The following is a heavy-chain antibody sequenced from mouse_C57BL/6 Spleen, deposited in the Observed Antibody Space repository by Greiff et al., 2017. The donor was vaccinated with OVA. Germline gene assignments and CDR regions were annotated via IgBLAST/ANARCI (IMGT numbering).Heavy chain of an antibody. D-gene: IGHD2-3*01. CDR3: ARDNPLSYDGYYWFAY. Sequence: QVQLKQPGAELVKPGASVKLSCKASGYTFTSYWMHWVKQRPGRGLEWIGRIDPNSGGTKYNEKFKSKATLTVDKPSSTAYMQLSSLTSEDSAVYYCARDNPLSYDGYYWFAYWGQGTLVTVSA. J-gene: IGHJ3*01. CDR1: GYTFTSYW. CDR2: IDPNSGGT. V-gene: IGHV1-72*01.